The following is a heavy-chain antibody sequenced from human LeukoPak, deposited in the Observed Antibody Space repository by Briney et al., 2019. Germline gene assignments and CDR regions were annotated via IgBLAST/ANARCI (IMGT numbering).Heavy chain of an antibody. Sequence: PGGSLRLSCAASGFTFSSYAMNWVRQAPGKGLEWVSAISGSGGSKYYADSVKGRFTISRDNSKNTLYLQMNSLRAEDTAVYYCARVPYPHYYYYMDVWGKGTTVTVSS. CDR3: ARVPYPHYYYYMDV. CDR1: GFTFSSYA. CDR2: ISGSGGSK. J-gene: IGHJ6*03. V-gene: IGHV3-23*01.